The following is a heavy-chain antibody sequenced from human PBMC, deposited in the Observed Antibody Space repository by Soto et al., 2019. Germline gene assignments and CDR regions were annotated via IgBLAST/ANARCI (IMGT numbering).Heavy chain of an antibody. J-gene: IGHJ6*02. CDR3: ASSGYSGRHYGMDV. V-gene: IGHV1-69*13. Sequence: SVKVSCKASGGTFSSYAISWVRQAPGQGLEWMGGIIPIFGTANYAQKFQGRVTITADESTSTAYMELSSLRSEDTAVYYCASSGYSGRHYGMDVWGQGTTVTVSS. CDR1: GGTFSSYA. CDR2: IIPIFGTA. D-gene: IGHD5-12*01.